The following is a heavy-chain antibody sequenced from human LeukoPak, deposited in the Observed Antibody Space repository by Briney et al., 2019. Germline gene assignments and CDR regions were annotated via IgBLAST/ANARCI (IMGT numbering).Heavy chain of an antibody. CDR2: ISYDGSNK. CDR1: GFTFSSYV. J-gene: IGHJ3*02. Sequence: GGSLRLSCAASGFTFSSYVMHWVRQAPGKGLEWVAVISYDGSNKYYADSVKGRFTISRDNSKNTLYLQMNSLRAEDTAVYYCARDFTYYDILTGYSSDAFDIWGQGTMVTVSS. V-gene: IGHV3-30*04. D-gene: IGHD3-9*01. CDR3: ARDFTYYDILTGYSSDAFDI.